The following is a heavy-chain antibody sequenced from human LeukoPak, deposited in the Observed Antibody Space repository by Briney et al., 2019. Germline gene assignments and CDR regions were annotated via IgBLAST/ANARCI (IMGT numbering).Heavy chain of an antibody. CDR2: IYTSGST. J-gene: IGHJ5*02. Sequence: SETLSLTCTVSGGSISSYHWSWLRQPAGKGLEWIGRIYTSGSTNYNPSLTSRVTMSVDTSKNQFSLKLSSVTAADTAVYYCARDVPIVVVPAAGYNWFDPWGQGTLVTVSS. V-gene: IGHV4-4*07. D-gene: IGHD2-2*01. CDR1: GGSISSYH. CDR3: ARDVPIVVVPAAGYNWFDP.